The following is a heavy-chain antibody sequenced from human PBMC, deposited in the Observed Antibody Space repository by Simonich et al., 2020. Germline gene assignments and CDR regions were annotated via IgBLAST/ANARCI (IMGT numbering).Heavy chain of an antibody. D-gene: IGHD6-13*01. CDR1: GFTFDDYA. CDR2: ISWNSGRI. J-gene: IGHJ1*01. Sequence: EVQLVESGGGLVQPGRSLRLSCAASGFTFDDYAMHWVRQAPGRGLGGVSGISWNSGRIGYTDSVKGRFTISRDNAKNSLYLQMNSLRAEDTALYYCAKDVAAAGTEYFQHWGQGTLVTVSS. V-gene: IGHV3-9*01. CDR3: AKDVAAAGTEYFQH.